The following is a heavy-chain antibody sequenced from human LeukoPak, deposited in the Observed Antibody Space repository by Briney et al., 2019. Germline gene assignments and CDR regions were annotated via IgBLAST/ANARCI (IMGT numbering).Heavy chain of an antibody. Sequence: GGSLRLSCAASGLTFNDSAMHWVRQASGRGLEWVGRIRSKANKYVTVYVASVKGRFTISRDDSKNTAYLQMNSLKREDTAVYYCARGLVVIPAVIRTYYYYYMDVWGKGTTVTVSS. CDR2: IRSKANKYVT. J-gene: IGHJ6*03. V-gene: IGHV3-73*01. CDR3: ARGLVVIPAVIRTYYYYYMDV. D-gene: IGHD2-2*02. CDR1: GLTFNDSA.